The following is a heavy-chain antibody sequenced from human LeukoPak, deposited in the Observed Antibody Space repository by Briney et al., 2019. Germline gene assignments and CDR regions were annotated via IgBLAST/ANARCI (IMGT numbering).Heavy chain of an antibody. D-gene: IGHD3-10*01. J-gene: IGHJ3*02. CDR2: ISGSGGST. CDR1: GFTFSSYG. V-gene: IGHV3-23*01. CDR3: ARGSGFGESYDAFDI. Sequence: GGSLRLSCAASGFTFSSYGMSWVRQAPGKGLEWVSAISGSGGSTYYADSVKGRFTISRDNAKNSLYLQMNSLRAEDTAVYYCARGSGFGESYDAFDIWGQGTMVTVSS.